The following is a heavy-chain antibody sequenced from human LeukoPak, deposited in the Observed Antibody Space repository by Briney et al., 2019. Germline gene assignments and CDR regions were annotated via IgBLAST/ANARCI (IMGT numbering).Heavy chain of an antibody. V-gene: IGHV1-2*02. J-gene: IGHJ4*02. CDR2: INPNSGGT. D-gene: IGHD3-22*01. CDR1: GYTVTGYY. Sequence: ASVKVSCKASGYTVTGYYMHWVRQAPGQGLEWMGWINPNSGGTNYAQKFQGRVTMTRDTSISTAYMELSRLRSDDTAVYYCARVRYYYDSSGYPAFDYWGQGTLVTVSS. CDR3: ARVRYYYDSSGYPAFDY.